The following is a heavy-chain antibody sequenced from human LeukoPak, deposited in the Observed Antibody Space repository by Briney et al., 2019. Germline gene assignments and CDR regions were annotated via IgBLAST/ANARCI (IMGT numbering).Heavy chain of an antibody. CDR2: IIPIFGTA. Sequence: SVKVSCKASGGTFSSYAISWVRQAPGQGLEWMGGIIPIFGTANYAQKFQGRVTITTDESTSTAYMELSSLRSEDTAVYYCARNTLSIAARRYYYYYYMDVWGKGTTVTVSS. J-gene: IGHJ6*03. CDR3: ARNTLSIAARRYYYYYYMDV. CDR1: GGTFSSYA. D-gene: IGHD6-6*01. V-gene: IGHV1-69*05.